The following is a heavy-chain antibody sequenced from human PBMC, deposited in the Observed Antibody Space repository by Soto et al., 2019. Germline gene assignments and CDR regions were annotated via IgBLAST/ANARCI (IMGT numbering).Heavy chain of an antibody. CDR2: ISYDGSNK. V-gene: IGHV3-30-3*01. J-gene: IGHJ6*02. D-gene: IGHD6-6*01. CDR3: ARSIAARRYYYYYGMDV. Sequence: GGSLRLSCAASGFTFSSYAIHWVRQAPGKGLEWVAVISYDGSNKYYADSVKGRFTISRDNSKNTLYLQMNSLRAEDTAVYYCARSIAARRYYYYYGMDVWGQGTTVTVSS. CDR1: GFTFSSYA.